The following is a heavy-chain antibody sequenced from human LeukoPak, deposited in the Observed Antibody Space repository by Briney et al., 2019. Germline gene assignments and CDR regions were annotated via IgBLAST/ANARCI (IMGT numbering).Heavy chain of an antibody. CDR3: ARGGYCSGGSCFYYFDY. J-gene: IGHJ4*02. CDR2: ISSSSSYI. CDR1: GFTFSSYS. V-gene: IGHV3-21*01. D-gene: IGHD2-15*01. Sequence: GGSLRLSCAASGFTFSSYSMNWVRQAPGKGLEWVSSISSSSSYIYYADSVKGRFTISRDNAKNSLYLQMNSLRAEDTAVYYCARGGYCSGGSCFYYFDYWGQGTLVTVSS.